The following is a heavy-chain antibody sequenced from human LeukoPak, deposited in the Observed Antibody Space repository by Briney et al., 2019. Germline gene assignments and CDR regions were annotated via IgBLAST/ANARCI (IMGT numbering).Heavy chain of an antibody. Sequence: GASVKVSCKASGYTFTSYYMHWVRQAPGQGLEWMGWINPNSGGTNYAQKFQGRVTMTRDTSISTAYMELSRLRSDDTAVYYCAREVYCSSTSCYYFDYWGQGTLVTVSS. V-gene: IGHV1-2*02. J-gene: IGHJ4*02. CDR2: INPNSGGT. CDR3: AREVYCSSTSCYYFDY. CDR1: GYTFTSYY. D-gene: IGHD2-2*01.